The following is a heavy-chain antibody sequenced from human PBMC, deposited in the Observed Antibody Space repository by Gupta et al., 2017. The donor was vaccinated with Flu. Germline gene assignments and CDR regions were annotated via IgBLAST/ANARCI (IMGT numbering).Heavy chain of an antibody. J-gene: IGHJ6*03. D-gene: IGHD1-20*01. CDR2: IIPILNTA. Sequence: SWVRQAPGQGLEWMGGIIPILNTANYAQKFQGRVTITADESTSTAYMEVSSLRSEDTAVYYCAAGITGTANYYYYYYMDVWGTGTTVTVSS. V-gene: IGHV1-69*01. CDR3: AAGITGTANYYYYYYMDV.